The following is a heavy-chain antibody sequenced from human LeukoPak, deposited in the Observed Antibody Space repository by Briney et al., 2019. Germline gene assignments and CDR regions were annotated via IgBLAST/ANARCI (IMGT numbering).Heavy chain of an antibody. J-gene: IGHJ6*02. D-gene: IGHD1-1*01. CDR1: GGSINSGY. V-gene: IGHV4-59*01. CDR2: LYPSGST. CDR3: ARDCDWNDVDYYYGLDV. Sequence: PSETLSLTCSVSGGSINSGYWSWIRQPPGKGLEWIGLLYPSGSTNYNPSLKSRVTISVDTSKNQFSLKPTSVTAADTAVYYCARDCDWNDVDYYYGLDVWGQGTTVTVSS.